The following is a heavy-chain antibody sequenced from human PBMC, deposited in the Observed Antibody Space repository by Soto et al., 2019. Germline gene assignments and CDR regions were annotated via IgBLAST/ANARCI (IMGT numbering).Heavy chain of an antibody. CDR3: AREGASGSHIGY. J-gene: IGHJ4*02. V-gene: IGHV1-69*01. Sequence: QVQLVQSGAEVKKPGSSVKVSCKASGGTYSSYAISWVRQAPGQGLEWMGGIIPIFGTANYAQKFQGRVTIPADESTGTAYMELSSLRSEDTAVYYCAREGASGSHIGYWGQGTLVTVSS. D-gene: IGHD3-22*01. CDR1: GGTYSSYA. CDR2: IIPIFGTA.